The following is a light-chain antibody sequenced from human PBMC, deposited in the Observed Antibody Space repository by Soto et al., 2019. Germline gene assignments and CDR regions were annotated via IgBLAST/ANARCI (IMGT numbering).Light chain of an antibody. V-gene: IGKV1-5*01. Sequence: DIQMSQSPSTLSAPEGDTVTITCRASQRMNGLLAWHQQKPVKAPQLLIYDVSALKSGVPPGFSGSGSGTEFTLTISCLQPDDFATYYCQEYDSCSVTFGHVTKL. CDR1: QRMNGL. CDR3: QEYDSCSVT. CDR2: DVS. J-gene: IGKJ2*01.